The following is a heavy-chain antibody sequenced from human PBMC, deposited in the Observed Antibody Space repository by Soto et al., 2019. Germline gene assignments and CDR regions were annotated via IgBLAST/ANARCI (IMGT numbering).Heavy chain of an antibody. Sequence: EVQLVESGGGLLQPGGSLRLSCAASGFTFSSYWMHWVRHAPGKGLVWVSCINSDGSNTRYADSVKGRFTISRDNARNTLYLQMNSLRAVDTAVYFCASGTHCSGGSCYEYWGQGTLVTVSS. V-gene: IGHV3-74*01. CDR2: INSDGSNT. J-gene: IGHJ4*02. CDR1: GFTFSSYW. D-gene: IGHD2-15*01. CDR3: ASGTHCSGGSCYEY.